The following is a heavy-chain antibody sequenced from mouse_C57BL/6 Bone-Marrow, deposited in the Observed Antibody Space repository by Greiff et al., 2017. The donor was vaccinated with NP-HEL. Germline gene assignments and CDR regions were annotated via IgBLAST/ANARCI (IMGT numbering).Heavy chain of an antibody. CDR1: GYTFTDYY. CDR3: ARWALRLRGAMDY. V-gene: IGHV1-26*01. CDR2: INPNNGGT. J-gene: IGHJ4*01. D-gene: IGHD1-2*01. Sequence: EVQLQQSGPELVKPGASVKISCKASGYTFTDYYMNWVKQSHGKSLEWIGDINPNNGGTSYNQKFKGKATLTVDKSSSTAYMELRSLTSEDSAVYYCARWALRLRGAMDYWGQGTSVTVSS.